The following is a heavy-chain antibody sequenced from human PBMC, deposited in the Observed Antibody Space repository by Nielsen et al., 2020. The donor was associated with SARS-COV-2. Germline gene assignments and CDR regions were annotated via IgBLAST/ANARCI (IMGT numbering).Heavy chain of an antibody. V-gene: IGHV5-10-1*01. J-gene: IGHJ3*02. CDR1: GYSFTSYW. CDR2: IDPSDSYT. D-gene: IGHD2-15*01. CDR3: ARHRRYCSGGSCYWLGTPQADFDI. Sequence: GESLKISCKGSGYSFTSYWISWVRQMPGKGLEWMGRIDPSDSYTNYSPSFQGHVTISADKSISTAYLQWSSLKASDTAMYYCARHRRYCSGGSCYWLGTPQADFDIWGQGTMVTVSS.